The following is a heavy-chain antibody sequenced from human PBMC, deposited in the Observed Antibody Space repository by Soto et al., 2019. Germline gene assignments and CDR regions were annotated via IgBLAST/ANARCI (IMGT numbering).Heavy chain of an antibody. CDR3: ARQDCSGGSCYLEVYYFDY. V-gene: IGHV3-23*01. D-gene: IGHD2-15*01. CDR1: GFTFSSYA. Sequence: EVQLLESGGGLVQPGGSLRLSCAASGFTFSSYAMSWVRQAPGKGLEWVSAISGSGGSTYYADSVKGRFTISRDNSKNTLYLQMNSLRAEDTAVYYCARQDCSGGSCYLEVYYFDYWGQGTLVTVSS. CDR2: ISGSGGST. J-gene: IGHJ4*02.